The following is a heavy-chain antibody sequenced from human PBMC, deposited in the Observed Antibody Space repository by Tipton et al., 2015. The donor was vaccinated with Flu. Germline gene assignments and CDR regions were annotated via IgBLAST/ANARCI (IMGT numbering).Heavy chain of an antibody. Sequence: GSLRLSCTVSGGSISSSNYYWGWIRQPPGKGLEWIGSIYYSGSTYYNPSLKSRVTISVDTSKNQFSLKLSSVTAADTAVYYCARSSYSGSYGGGYFDYWGQGTLVTVSS. CDR2: IYYSGST. CDR3: ARSSYSGSYGGGYFDY. D-gene: IGHD1-26*01. CDR1: GGSISSSNYY. J-gene: IGHJ4*02. V-gene: IGHV4-39*07.